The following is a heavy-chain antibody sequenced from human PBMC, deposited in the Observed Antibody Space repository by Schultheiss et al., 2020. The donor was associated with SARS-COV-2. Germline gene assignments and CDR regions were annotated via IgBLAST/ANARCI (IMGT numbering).Heavy chain of an antibody. J-gene: IGHJ5*02. D-gene: IGHD3-10*01. V-gene: IGHV4-61*08. CDR3: ARVGRSYYGSGSPNWFDP. Sequence: GSLRLSCTVSGGSISTGGYYWSWIRQHPGKGLEWIGYFYYSGTTDYNPSLKSRVTISVDTSKNQFSLKLSSVTAADTAVYYCARVGRSYYGSGSPNWFDPWGQGTLVTVSS. CDR2: FYYSGTT. CDR1: GGSISTGGYY.